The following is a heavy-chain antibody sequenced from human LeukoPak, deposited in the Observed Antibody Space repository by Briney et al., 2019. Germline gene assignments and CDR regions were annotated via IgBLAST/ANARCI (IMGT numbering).Heavy chain of an antibody. CDR1: GYTSTGYG. D-gene: IGHD3-22*01. CDR2: ISAYNGNT. CDR3: ARDYYYDSSGYYVG. Sequence: GASVKVSCKTSGYTSTGYGISWVRQAPGQGLEWMGWISAYNGNTNYAQKLQGRVTMTTDTSTSTAYMELRSLRSDDTAVYYCARDYYYDSSGYYVGWGQGTLVTVSS. J-gene: IGHJ4*02. V-gene: IGHV1-18*01.